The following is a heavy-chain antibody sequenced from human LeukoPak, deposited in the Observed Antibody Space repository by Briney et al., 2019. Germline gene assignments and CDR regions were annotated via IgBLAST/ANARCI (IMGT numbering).Heavy chain of an antibody. J-gene: IGHJ4*02. CDR3: ARCASVPAATNYFDY. D-gene: IGHD2-2*01. CDR2: IYYSGST. Sequence: SQTLSLTCTVSGGSISSGGYYWSWLRQHPGTGLEWIGYIYYSGSTYYNPSLKSRVTISVDTSKNQFSLKLSSVTAADTAVYYCARCASVPAATNYFDYWGQGTLVTVSS. V-gene: IGHV4-31*03. CDR1: GGSISSGGYY.